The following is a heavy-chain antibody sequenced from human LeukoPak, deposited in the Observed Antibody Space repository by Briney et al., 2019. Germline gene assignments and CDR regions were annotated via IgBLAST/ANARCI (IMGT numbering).Heavy chain of an antibody. D-gene: IGHD6-13*01. V-gene: IGHV3-23*01. CDR1: GFTFSSYA. CDR2: ISGSGGST. J-gene: IGHJ4*02. CDR3: AHISSSWPDY. Sequence: GGSLRLSCAASGFTFSSYAMSWVRQAPGKGLEWVSAISGSGGSTYYADSVKGRFTISRDNSKNKRYLQMNSLRAEDTAVYYCAHISSSWPDYWGQGTLVTVSS.